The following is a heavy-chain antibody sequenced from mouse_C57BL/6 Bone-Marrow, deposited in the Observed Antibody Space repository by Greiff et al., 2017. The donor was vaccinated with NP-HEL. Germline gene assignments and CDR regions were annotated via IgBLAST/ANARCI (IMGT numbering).Heavy chain of an antibody. CDR1: GYTFTDYN. D-gene: IGHD1-1*01. Sequence: EVKLMESGPELVKPGASVKIPCKASGYTFTDYNMDWVKQSHGKSLEWIGDINPNNGGTIYNQKFKGKATLTVDKSSSTAYMELRSLTSEDTAVYYCARTLLRSFDYWGQGTTLTVSS. CDR2: INPNNGGT. J-gene: IGHJ2*01. V-gene: IGHV1-18*01. CDR3: ARTLLRSFDY.